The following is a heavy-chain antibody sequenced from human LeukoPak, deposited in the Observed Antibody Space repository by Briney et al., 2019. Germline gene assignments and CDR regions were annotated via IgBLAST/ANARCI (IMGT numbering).Heavy chain of an antibody. Sequence: SETLSLTCAVYGGSFSGYYWSWIRQPPGKGLEWIGEINHSGSTNYNPSLKSRVTISVDTSKNQFSLKLSSVTAADTAVYYCARGKGFRSVILDYWGQGTLVTVSS. J-gene: IGHJ4*02. D-gene: IGHD3-3*01. V-gene: IGHV4-34*01. CDR1: GGSFSGYY. CDR3: ARGKGFRSVILDY. CDR2: INHSGST.